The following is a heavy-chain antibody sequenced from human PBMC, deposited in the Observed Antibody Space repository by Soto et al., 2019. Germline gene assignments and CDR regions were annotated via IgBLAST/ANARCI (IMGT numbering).Heavy chain of an antibody. D-gene: IGHD3-3*01. V-gene: IGHV4-39*01. CDR2: IYYSGST. CDR1: GGSISSSGYY. J-gene: IGHJ4*02. Sequence: SETLSLTCTVSGGSISSSGYYWGWIRQPPGKGLEWIGSIYYSGSTYYNPSLKSRVTISVDTSKNQFSLKLSSVTAADTAVYYCASTKDDFWRGHNFDYWSQGTLVTVSS. CDR3: ASTKDDFWRGHNFDY.